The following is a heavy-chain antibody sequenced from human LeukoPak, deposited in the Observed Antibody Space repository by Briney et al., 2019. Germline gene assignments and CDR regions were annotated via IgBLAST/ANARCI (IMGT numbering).Heavy chain of an antibody. CDR2: IIPIFGTA. V-gene: IGHV1-69*13. CDR3: ARGPLGYCSSTSCPTLLFDY. J-gene: IGHJ4*02. CDR1: GGTFSSYA. D-gene: IGHD2-2*01. Sequence: ASVKVSCKASGGTFSSYAISWVRQAPGQGLEWMGVIIPIFGTANYTQKFQGRVTITADESTSTAYMELSSLRSEDTAVYYCARGPLGYCSSTSCPTLLFDYWGQGTLVTVSS.